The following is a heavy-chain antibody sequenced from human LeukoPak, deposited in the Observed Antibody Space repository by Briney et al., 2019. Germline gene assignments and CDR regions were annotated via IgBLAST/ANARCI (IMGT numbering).Heavy chain of an antibody. CDR3: AKGRVSYYYGMDV. J-gene: IGHJ6*02. Sequence: PGGSLRLSCAASGFTFSSYAMNWVRQAPGKGLEWVPGISGSGGSTSYADSVKGRFTISRDNSKNTLYLQMNSLRAEDTAVYYCAKGRVSYYYGMDVWGQGTTVTVSS. CDR2: ISGSGGST. CDR1: GFTFSSYA. V-gene: IGHV3-23*01. D-gene: IGHD3-10*01.